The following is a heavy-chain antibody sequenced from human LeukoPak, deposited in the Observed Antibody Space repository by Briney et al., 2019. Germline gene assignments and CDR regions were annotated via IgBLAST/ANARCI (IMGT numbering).Heavy chain of an antibody. J-gene: IGHJ4*02. CDR2: INPNSGGT. CDR1: GYTFTGYY. D-gene: IGHD1-26*01. V-gene: IGHV1-2*02. Sequence: GASVKVSCKASGYTFTGYYMHWVRQAPGQGLEWMGWINPNSGGTNYAQKFQGRVTMTRDTSISTAYIELSRLRSDDTAVYYCAREGPIVGATHLVDYWGQGTLVTVSS. CDR3: AREGPIVGATHLVDY.